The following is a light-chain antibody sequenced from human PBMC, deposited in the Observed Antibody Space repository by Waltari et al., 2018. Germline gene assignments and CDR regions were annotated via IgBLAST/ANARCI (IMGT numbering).Light chain of an antibody. Sequence: QSVLSQPPSVSGTPGQRVTISCSGSNSHIGSHDVYWFQQLPGTAPKLLIYENEERPSGVPGRFSGSKSGTSASLTITGLRSEDEADYFCAAWDGSLTILFGGGTKVTVL. CDR2: ENE. J-gene: IGLJ2*01. V-gene: IGLV1-47*01. CDR1: NSHIGSHD. CDR3: AAWDGSLTIL.